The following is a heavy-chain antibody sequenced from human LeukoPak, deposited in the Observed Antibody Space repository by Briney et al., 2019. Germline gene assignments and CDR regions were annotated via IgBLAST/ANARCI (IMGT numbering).Heavy chain of an antibody. CDR1: GFTFSTYT. Sequence: GGSLRLSCAASGFTFSTYTMNWVRQAPGKGLEWVSSISSSSSYIYYADSVKGRFTISRDNAKNSLYLQMNSLRAEDTALYYCARKPYDSSGYSYDWGQGTLVTVSS. D-gene: IGHD3-22*01. CDR3: ARKPYDSSGYSYD. V-gene: IGHV3-21*01. CDR2: ISSSSSYI. J-gene: IGHJ4*02.